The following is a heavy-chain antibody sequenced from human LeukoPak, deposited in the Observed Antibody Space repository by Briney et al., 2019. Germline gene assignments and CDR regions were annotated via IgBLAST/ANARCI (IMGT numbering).Heavy chain of an antibody. CDR3: ARVPAVAARPVLD. V-gene: IGHV1-2*02. D-gene: IGHD6-6*01. CDR2: INPNSGGT. J-gene: IGHJ4*02. Sequence: ASVKASCKASGYTFTGYYMHWVRQAPGQGLEWMGWINPNSGGTNYAQKFQGRVTMTRDTSISTAYMELSRLRSEDTAVYYCARVPAVAARPVLDWGQGTLVTVSS. CDR1: GYTFTGYY.